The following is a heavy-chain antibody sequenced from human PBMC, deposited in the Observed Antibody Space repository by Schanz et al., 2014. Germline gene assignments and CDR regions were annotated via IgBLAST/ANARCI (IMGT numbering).Heavy chain of an antibody. V-gene: IGHV3-23*04. CDR3: AKYRGYYRVAGSYRELEY. CDR2: ISDSGDTA. J-gene: IGHJ4*02. D-gene: IGHD3-10*01. CDR1: GFTFSTST. Sequence: EVQLVESGGGLVQPGGSLRLSCAASGFTFSTSTMHWVRQAPGKGLEWVSLISDSGDTAYYADSVKGRFTISRDNSKNTLYLQMNSQRPEDTAVYYCAKYRGYYRVAGSYRELEYWGQGTLVTVSS.